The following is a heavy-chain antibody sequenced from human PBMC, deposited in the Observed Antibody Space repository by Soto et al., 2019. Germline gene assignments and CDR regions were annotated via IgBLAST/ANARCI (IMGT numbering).Heavy chain of an antibody. CDR2: FDPEDGET. CDR3: ATSYGDPPYYYYYMDV. D-gene: IGHD4-17*01. Sequence: ASVKGSCKVSGYTLTELSMHWVRQAPGKGLEWMGGFDPEDGETIYAQKFQGRVTMTEDTSTDTAYMELSSLRSEDTAVYYCATSYGDPPYYYYYMDVWGKGTTVTVSS. CDR1: GYTLTELS. V-gene: IGHV1-24*01. J-gene: IGHJ6*03.